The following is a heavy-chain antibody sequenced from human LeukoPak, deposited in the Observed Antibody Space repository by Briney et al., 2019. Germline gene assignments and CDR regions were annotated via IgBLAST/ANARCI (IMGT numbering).Heavy chain of an antibody. Sequence: GGSLRLSCAASGFTFSSYAMHWVRQAPGKGLEWVAVISYDGSNKYYADSVKGRFTISRDNSKNTLYLQMNSLRAEDTAVYYCASPLWFGEFDYWGQGTLVTVSS. CDR1: GFTFSSYA. CDR2: ISYDGSNK. J-gene: IGHJ4*02. D-gene: IGHD3-10*01. CDR3: ASPLWFGEFDY. V-gene: IGHV3-30-3*01.